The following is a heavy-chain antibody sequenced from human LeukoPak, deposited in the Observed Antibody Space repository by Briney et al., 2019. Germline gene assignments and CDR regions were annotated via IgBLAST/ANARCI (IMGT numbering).Heavy chain of an antibody. D-gene: IGHD4-17*01. CDR1: GGSFSGYY. Sequence: PSETLSLTCAVYGGSFSGYYWSWIRQPPGKGLEWIGEINHSGSTNYNPSLKSRVTISVDTSKNQFSLKLSSVTAADTAVYYCAREFSFYGDRVEFDYWGQGTLVTVSP. CDR2: INHSGST. CDR3: AREFSFYGDRVEFDY. J-gene: IGHJ4*02. V-gene: IGHV4-34*01.